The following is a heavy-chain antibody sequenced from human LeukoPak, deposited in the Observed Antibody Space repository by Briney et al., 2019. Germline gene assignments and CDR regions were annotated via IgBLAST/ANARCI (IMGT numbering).Heavy chain of an antibody. CDR2: INPNSGGT. V-gene: IGHV1-2*02. J-gene: IGHJ5*02. CDR1: GYTFTGYY. CDR3: ARESGREEGWFDP. Sequence: ASVKVSCKASGYTFTGYYMHWVRQAPGQGLEWMGWINPNSGGTNYAQKFQGRVTMTRDTSISTAYMELSRLRSDDPAVYYCARESGREEGWFDPWGQGTLVTVSS. D-gene: IGHD1-26*01.